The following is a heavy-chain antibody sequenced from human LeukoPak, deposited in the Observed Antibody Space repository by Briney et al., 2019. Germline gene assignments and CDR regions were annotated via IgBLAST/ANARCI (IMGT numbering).Heavy chain of an antibody. CDR1: GFTFSSYS. D-gene: IGHD1-26*01. J-gene: IGHJ6*02. Sequence: GGSLRLSCAASGFTFSSYSMNWVRQAPGRGLEWVSSIISSSSYIYYADSVKGRFTISRDNAKNSLYLQMNSLRAEDTAVYYCARDLGGSYSHGMDVWGQGTTVTVSS. CDR3: ARDLGGSYSHGMDV. CDR2: IISSSSYI. V-gene: IGHV3-21*01.